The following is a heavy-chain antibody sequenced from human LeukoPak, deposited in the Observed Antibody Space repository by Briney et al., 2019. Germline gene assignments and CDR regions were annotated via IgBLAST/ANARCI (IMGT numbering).Heavy chain of an antibody. CDR1: GFTFSSYW. J-gene: IGHJ4*02. V-gene: IGHV3-7*01. Sequence: GGSLRLSCAASGFTFSSYWMSWVRQAPGKGLEWVANIKQDGSEKYYADSVKGRFTISRDNSKNTLYLQMNSLRAEDTAVYYCAIRDGYNSDYWGQGTLVTVSS. CDR3: AIRDGYNSDY. CDR2: IKQDGSEK. D-gene: IGHD5-24*01.